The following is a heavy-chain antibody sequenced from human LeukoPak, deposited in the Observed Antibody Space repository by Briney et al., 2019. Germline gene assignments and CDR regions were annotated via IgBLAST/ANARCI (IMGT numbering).Heavy chain of an antibody. CDR1: GFTFSSYS. CDR3: ARNKLTTVTPAGY. Sequence: GGSLRLSCAASGFTFSSYSMNWVRQAPGKGLEWVANIKEDGSEKYYVDSVKGRFIISRDNGENSLYLQMNSLRAEDTAVYYCARNKLTTVTPAGYWGQGTLVTVSS. V-gene: IGHV3-7*01. CDR2: IKEDGSEK. J-gene: IGHJ4*02. D-gene: IGHD4-17*01.